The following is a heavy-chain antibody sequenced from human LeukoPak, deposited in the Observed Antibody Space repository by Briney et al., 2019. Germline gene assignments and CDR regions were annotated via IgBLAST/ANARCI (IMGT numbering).Heavy chain of an antibody. CDR2: IKQDGSKK. Sequence: GGSLRLSCVGSGITFSSYWMNWVRQAPGKGLEWVANIKQDGSKKSYVDSVKGRFTISRDNAKNSLYLQMNSLRAEDTAIYYCTRVGYIDEGIDYWGQGTLVTVSS. J-gene: IGHJ4*02. D-gene: IGHD5-24*01. V-gene: IGHV3-7*04. CDR1: GITFSSYW. CDR3: TRVGYIDEGIDY.